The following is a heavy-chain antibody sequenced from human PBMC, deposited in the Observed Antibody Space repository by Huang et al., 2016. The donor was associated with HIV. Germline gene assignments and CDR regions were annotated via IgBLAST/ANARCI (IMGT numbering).Heavy chain of an antibody. Sequence: QVRLEQWGPNLLKPSDTRSLKCAVYGDSFSDSFWTWVRQSPVKGLEGIGEGKHCVSVTHNPSVRGRVSMSVDPSKNQVYLNLTSVSAADSAVYFCARPKMTAIPSDSSWSFFDFWGRGTPVTVSS. CDR2: GKHCVSV. J-gene: IGHJ4*02. CDR1: GDSFSDSF. CDR3: ARPKMTAIPSDSSWSFFDF. D-gene: IGHD3-3*01. V-gene: IGHV4-34*01.